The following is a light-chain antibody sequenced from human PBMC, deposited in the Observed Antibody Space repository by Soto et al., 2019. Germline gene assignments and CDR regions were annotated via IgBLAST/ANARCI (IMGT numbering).Light chain of an antibody. V-gene: IGKV3-15*01. CDR3: QQYNNWSIT. CDR2: GTS. J-gene: IGKJ5*01. CDR1: QSVSSN. Sequence: EILMTQSPATLSVSPGERATLSCRASQSVSSNLAWYQQKPGQAPRLLIYGTSTRAAGIPARFSSRGSGTEFTLTISSLQSEDFAVYYCQQYNNWSITFGQGTRLEIK.